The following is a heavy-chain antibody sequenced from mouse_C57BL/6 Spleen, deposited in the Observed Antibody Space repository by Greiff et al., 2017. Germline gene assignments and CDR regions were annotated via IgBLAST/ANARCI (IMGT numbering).Heavy chain of an antibody. CDR2: ISSGGRYT. D-gene: IGHD1-1*01. CDR3: ARPITTVVDWFAY. J-gene: IGHJ3*01. Sequence: EVKVVESGGDLVKPGGSLQFSCAASGFTFSSYGMSWVRQTPDQRLEWVATISSGGRYTYCPDSVQGRFTISRDTAKNTLYLQESSLKSEDTAMYDCARPITTVVDWFAYWGQGTRVTVS. CDR1: GFTFSSYG. V-gene: IGHV5-6*01.